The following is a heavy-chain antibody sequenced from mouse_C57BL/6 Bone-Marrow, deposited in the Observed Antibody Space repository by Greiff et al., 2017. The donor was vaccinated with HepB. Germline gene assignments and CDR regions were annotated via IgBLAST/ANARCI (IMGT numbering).Heavy chain of an antibody. Sequence: VQLQQPGAELVKPGASVKLSCKASGYTFTSYWMHWVKQRPGQGLEWIGMIHPNSGSTNYNEKFKSKATLTVDKSSSTAYMQLSSLTSEDSAVYYCARSGPYSNPWYFDVWGTGTTVTAAS. CDR1: GYTFTSYW. CDR2: IHPNSGST. V-gene: IGHV1-64*01. D-gene: IGHD2-5*01. J-gene: IGHJ1*03. CDR3: ARSGPYSNPWYFDV.